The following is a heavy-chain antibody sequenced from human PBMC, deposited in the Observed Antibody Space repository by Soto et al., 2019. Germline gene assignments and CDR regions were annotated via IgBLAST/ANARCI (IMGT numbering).Heavy chain of an antibody. V-gene: IGHV4-30-2*01. J-gene: IGHJ4*02. CDR3: ATSREFDY. CDR2: IFPSGTT. CDR1: GGALSGATYS. Sequence: PSETLSLTCGVSGGALSGATYSLNWIRQPPGKGLEWIGYIFPSGTTYYNPSLKSRVTISIDVSKNQFSLSLRSLTAADTAVYYCATSREFDYWNQGTRVTVSS.